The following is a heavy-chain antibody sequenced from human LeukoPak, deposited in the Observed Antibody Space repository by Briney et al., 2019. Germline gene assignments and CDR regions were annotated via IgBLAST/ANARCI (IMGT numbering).Heavy chain of an antibody. J-gene: IGHJ4*02. CDR2: ISGSGGST. V-gene: IGHV3-23*01. CDR1: GFTFSSYA. CDR3: AKDINWNDGFDY. Sequence: GGSLRLSCAASGFTFSSYAMSWVRQAPGKGLEWVSAISGSGGSTYYADSVKGRLTISRDNSKNTLYLQMNSLRAEDTAVYYCAKDINWNDGFDYWGQGTLVTVSS. D-gene: IGHD1-1*01.